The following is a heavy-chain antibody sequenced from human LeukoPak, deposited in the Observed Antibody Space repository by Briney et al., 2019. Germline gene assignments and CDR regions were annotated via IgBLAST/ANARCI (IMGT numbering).Heavy chain of an antibody. CDR3: ARVGLGSYYNIDQ. Sequence: GGSLRLSCAASGFTLRGYDMNWVRQAPGKGLEWISYISSSGSTLYYTDSVKGRFTISRDNAKNSLYLQMNSLRAEDTAVYYCARVGLGSYYNIDQWGQGTPVSVSS. CDR2: ISSSGSTL. J-gene: IGHJ4*02. CDR1: GFTLRGYD. V-gene: IGHV3-48*03. D-gene: IGHD3-10*01.